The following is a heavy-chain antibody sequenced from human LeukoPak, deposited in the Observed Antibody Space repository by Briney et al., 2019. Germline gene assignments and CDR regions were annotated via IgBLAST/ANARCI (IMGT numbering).Heavy chain of an antibody. D-gene: IGHD3-3*01. Sequence: PSETLSLTCTVSGGSISSSSYYWGWIRQPPGKGLEWIGSIYYSGSTYYNPSLKSRVTISVYTFKNQFSLKLSSVTAADTAVYYCARPYYDFWSGYNDAFDIWGQGTMVTVSS. J-gene: IGHJ3*02. CDR3: ARPYYDFWSGYNDAFDI. CDR1: GGSISSSSYY. V-gene: IGHV4-39*07. CDR2: IYYSGST.